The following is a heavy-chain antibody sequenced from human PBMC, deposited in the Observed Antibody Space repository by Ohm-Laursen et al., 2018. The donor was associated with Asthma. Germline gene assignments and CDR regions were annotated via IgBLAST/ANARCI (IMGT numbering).Heavy chain of an antibody. CDR2: ISSSSSYI. CDR1: GFTFSSYS. J-gene: IGHJ4*02. V-gene: IGHV3-21*01. D-gene: IGHD3-16*01. Sequence: SLRLSCAASGFTFSSYSMNWVRQAPGKGLEWVSSISSSSSYIYYADSVKGRFTISRDNSKNTLYLQMNSLRAEDTAVYYCAAIMITFGGVKGAYWGQGTLVTVSS. CDR3: AAIMITFGGVKGAY.